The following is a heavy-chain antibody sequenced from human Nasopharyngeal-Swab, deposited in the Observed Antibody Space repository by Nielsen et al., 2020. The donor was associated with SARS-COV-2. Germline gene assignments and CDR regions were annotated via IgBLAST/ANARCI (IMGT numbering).Heavy chain of an antibody. CDR3: AKDMWLFGYDFWSGYYKSSYYYGMDV. CDR1: GFTFSSYW. J-gene: IGHJ6*02. D-gene: IGHD3-3*01. Sequence: GGSLRLSCAASGFTFSSYWMHWVRQAPGKGLVWVSRINSDGSSKSYADSVKGRFTISRDNAKNPLYLQMNSLRAEDPALYYCAKDMWLFGYDFWSGYYKSSYYYGMDVWGQGTTVTVSS. V-gene: IGHV3-74*01. CDR2: INSDGSSK.